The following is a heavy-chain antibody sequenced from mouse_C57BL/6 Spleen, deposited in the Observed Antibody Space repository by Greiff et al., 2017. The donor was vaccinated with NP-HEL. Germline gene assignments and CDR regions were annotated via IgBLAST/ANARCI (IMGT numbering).Heavy chain of an antibody. CDR2: IHPNSGST. Sequence: QVQLQQPGAELVKPGASVKLSCKASGYTFTSYWMHWVKQRPGQGLEWIGMIHPNSGSTNYNEKFKSKATLTVDKSSSTAYMQLSSLTSEDSAVYYCARSDDYEGDFDVWGTGTTVTVSS. CDR3: ARSDDYEGDFDV. V-gene: IGHV1-64*01. CDR1: GYTFTSYW. D-gene: IGHD2-4*01. J-gene: IGHJ1*03.